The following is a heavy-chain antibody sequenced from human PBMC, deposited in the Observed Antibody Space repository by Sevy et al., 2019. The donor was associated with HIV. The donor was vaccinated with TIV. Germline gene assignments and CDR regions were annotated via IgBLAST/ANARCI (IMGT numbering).Heavy chain of an antibody. CDR2: IRSNTDGGTT. Sequence: GGSLRLSCAASGLTFTDAWMAWVRQAPGKGLEWVGRIRSNTDGGTTEYAAPLKGRFTISRDDSKNTLYPQMNILKNADTAVYYCTTDREYSDFKGGFDYWGRGALVRLL. D-gene: IGHD4-17*01. CDR3: TTDREYSDFKGGFDY. CDR1: GLTFTDAW. V-gene: IGHV3-15*01. J-gene: IGHJ4*02.